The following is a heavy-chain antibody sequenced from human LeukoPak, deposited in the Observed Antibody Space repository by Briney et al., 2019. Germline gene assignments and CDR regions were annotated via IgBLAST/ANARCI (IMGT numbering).Heavy chain of an antibody. Sequence: SSETLSLTCAVYGGSFSGYYWSWIRQHLGKGLEWIGYIYYSGSTYYNPSLKSRVTISVDTSKNQFSLKLSSVTAADTAVYYCAREVTTVFYGMDVWGQGTTVTVSS. D-gene: IGHD4-11*01. CDR2: IYYSGST. CDR3: AREVTTVFYGMDV. CDR1: GGSFSGYY. J-gene: IGHJ6*02. V-gene: IGHV4-31*11.